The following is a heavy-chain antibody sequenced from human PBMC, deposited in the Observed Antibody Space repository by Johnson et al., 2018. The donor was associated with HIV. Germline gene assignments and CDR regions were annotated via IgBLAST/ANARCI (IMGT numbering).Heavy chain of an antibody. CDR2: IWYDGNNK. V-gene: IGHV3-33*06. CDR1: GFTFSSYG. CDR3: AKSPAKDHGGNSGAFDI. D-gene: IGHD4-23*01. Sequence: QVQLVESGGGVVQPGRSLRLSCAASGFTFSSYGMHWVRQTPGKGLQWVAVIWYDGNNKYYADSVKGRFTISRDNYKHTLYLQMNSLRAEDTAVYYCAKSPAKDHGGNSGAFDIWGQGTLVTVSS. J-gene: IGHJ3*02.